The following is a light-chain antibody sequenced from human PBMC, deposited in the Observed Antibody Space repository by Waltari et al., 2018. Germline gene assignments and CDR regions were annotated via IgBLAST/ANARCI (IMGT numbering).Light chain of an antibody. CDR3: QQYNTNSPWT. J-gene: IGKJ1*01. CDR1: QSISSW. Sequence: DIQMTQSPSTLSASVGDRVTITCRASQSISSWLAWYQQKPGKAPKLLIYKASTLGRGIPSRFSGSGPGTEFTLTISSLQPDDFATYYCQQYNTNSPWTFGQGTKVEIK. CDR2: KAS. V-gene: IGKV1-5*03.